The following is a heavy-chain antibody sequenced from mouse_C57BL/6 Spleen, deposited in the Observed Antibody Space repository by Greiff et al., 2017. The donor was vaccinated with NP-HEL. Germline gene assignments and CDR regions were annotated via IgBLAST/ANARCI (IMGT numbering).Heavy chain of an antibody. V-gene: IGHV1-26*01. D-gene: IGHD1-1*01. CDR2: INPNNGGT. CDR1: GYTFTDYY. J-gene: IGHJ4*01. Sequence: EVQLQQSGPELVKPGASVKISCKASGYTFTDYYMNWVKQSHGKSLEWIGDINPNNGGTSYNQKFKGKATLTVDKSSSTAYMELRSLTSEDSAVYYCARSIYYYGPYAMDYWGQGTSVTVSS. CDR3: ARSIYYYGPYAMDY.